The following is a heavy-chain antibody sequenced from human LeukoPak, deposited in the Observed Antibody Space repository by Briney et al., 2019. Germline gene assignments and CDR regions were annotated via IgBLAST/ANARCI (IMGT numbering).Heavy chain of an antibody. CDR2: INHSGST. CDR3: ARHARTYYDILTGPYGGDFDS. D-gene: IGHD3-9*01. Sequence: SETLSLTCAVYGGSFSGYYWSWIRRSPGKGLEWLGEINHSGSTNYNPSLKSRVSISVDTSKNQFSLKLTSMTAADTALYYCARHARTYYDILTGPYGGDFDSWGQGTLVTVSS. CDR1: GGSFSGYY. J-gene: IGHJ4*02. V-gene: IGHV4-34*01.